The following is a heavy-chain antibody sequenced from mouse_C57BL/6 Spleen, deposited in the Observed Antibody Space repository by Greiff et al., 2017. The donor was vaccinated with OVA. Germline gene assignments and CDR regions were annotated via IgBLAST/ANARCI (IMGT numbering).Heavy chain of an antibody. CDR2: IRHKANGYTT. V-gene: IGHV7-3*01. Sequence: EVKLVESGGGLVQPGGSLSLSCAASGFTFTDYYMSWVRQPPGKALEWLGFIRHKANGYTTEYSASVKGQFTISRDNSQSILYLQRNALRAEDSATYYSARYNNWDAFDYWGQGTTLTVSS. CDR3: ARYNNWDAFDY. J-gene: IGHJ2*01. CDR1: GFTFTDYY. D-gene: IGHD4-1*01.